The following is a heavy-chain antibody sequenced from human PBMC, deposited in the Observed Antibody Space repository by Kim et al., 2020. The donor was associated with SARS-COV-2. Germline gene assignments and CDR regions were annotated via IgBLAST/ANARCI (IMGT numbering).Heavy chain of an antibody. J-gene: IGHJ2*01. CDR1: GFTFSSYG. D-gene: IGHD1-26*01. CDR3: ARDLPPVGSYFDL. CDR2: ISYDGSNK. V-gene: IGHV3-33*05. Sequence: GSLRLSCAASGFTFSSYGMHWVRQAPGKGLEWVAVISYDGSNKYYADSVKGRFTISRDNSKNTLYLQMNSLRAEDTAVYYCARDLPPVGSYFDLWGRGTLVTVSS.